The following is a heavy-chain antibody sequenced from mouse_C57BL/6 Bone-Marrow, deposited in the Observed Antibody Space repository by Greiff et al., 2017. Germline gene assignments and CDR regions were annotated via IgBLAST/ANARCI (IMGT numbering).Heavy chain of an antibody. V-gene: IGHV1-26*01. J-gene: IGHJ4*01. Sequence: VQLQQSGPELGKKGASGKIAWKEEGEKRKEEVGTGGGGSGGKSVVGIGDINPNNGGTSYNQKFKGKATLTVDKSSSTAYMELRSLTSEDSAVYYCARGSNYVPYYAMDYWGQGTSVTVSS. CDR3: ARGSNYVPYYAMDY. CDR2: INPNNGGT. CDR1: GEKRKEEV. D-gene: IGHD2-5*01.